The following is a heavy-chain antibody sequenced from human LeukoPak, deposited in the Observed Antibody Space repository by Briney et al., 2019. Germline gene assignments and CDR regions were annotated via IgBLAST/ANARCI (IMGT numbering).Heavy chain of an antibody. CDR3: ARASGPFDY. V-gene: IGHV3-33*01. D-gene: IGHD3-10*01. CDR2: IWNDGSNK. CDR1: GFTFSVYG. Sequence: GRSLRLSCAASGFTFSVYGMHWVRQAPGKGLEWVAVIWNDGSNKYYADSVKGRFTISRDNSKNTLYLQMNSLRAEDTAVYSCARASGPFDYWGQGTLVTVSP. J-gene: IGHJ4*02.